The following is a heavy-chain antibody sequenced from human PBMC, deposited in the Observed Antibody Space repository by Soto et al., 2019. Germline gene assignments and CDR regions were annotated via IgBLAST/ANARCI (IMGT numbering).Heavy chain of an antibody. D-gene: IGHD3-3*02. CDR1: GGTFRTSA. CDR3: ARDKDRQQLGGNYYYIMDV. J-gene: IGHJ6*01. V-gene: IGHV1-69*12. CDR2: IMPVFPTP. Sequence: QVQLVQSGAEVKKPGSSVKVSCKTSGGTFRTSAISWVRQAPGQGLKWMGGIMPVFPTPDYAQKFQGRVTITADESTGTAYMELSSLRSEDTAVYYCARDKDRQQLGGNYYYIMDVWGQGTTVTVSS.